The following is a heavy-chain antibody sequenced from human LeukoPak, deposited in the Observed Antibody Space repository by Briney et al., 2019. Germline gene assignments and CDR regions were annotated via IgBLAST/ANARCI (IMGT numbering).Heavy chain of an antibody. J-gene: IGHJ4*02. D-gene: IGHD2-15*01. CDR3: AKGSCSGGSCYFDY. V-gene: IGHV3-53*01. CDR2: IYSGGST. CDR1: GFTVSSNY. Sequence: PGGSLRLSCAASGFTVSSNYMSWVRQAPGKGLEWVSVIYSGGSTYYADSVKGRFTISRDNSKNTLYLQMNSLRAEDTAVYYCAKGSCSGGSCYFDYWGQGTLVTVSS.